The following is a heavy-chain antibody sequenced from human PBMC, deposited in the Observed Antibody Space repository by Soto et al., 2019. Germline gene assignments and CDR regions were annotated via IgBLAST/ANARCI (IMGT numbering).Heavy chain of an antibody. CDR2: ISGDGVTT. J-gene: IGHJ4*01. V-gene: IGHV3-74*01. Sequence: DVRLVESGGDLVQRGGTLRLSCAASGFPFSSYWMHWVRHTPGKGLDWVAGISGDGVTTYYADSVTGRFTVSRDNAKNTLSLQINGLRAEDTAVYYCAREYYGLFTGYYADYWGQVTLVSVSS. D-gene: IGHD3-9*01. CDR3: AREYYGLFTGYYADY. CDR1: GFPFSSYW.